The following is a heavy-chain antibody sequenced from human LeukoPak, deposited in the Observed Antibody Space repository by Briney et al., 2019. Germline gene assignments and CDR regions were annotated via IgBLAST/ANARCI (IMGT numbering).Heavy chain of an antibody. CDR3: VMDPREHWFDP. CDR1: GFTFSSYA. D-gene: IGHD3/OR15-3a*01. CDR2: ISGSGGST. J-gene: IGHJ5*02. Sequence: GGSLRLSCAASGFTFSSYAMSWVRQAPGKGLEWVSAISGSGGSTYYADPVKGRFTISRDNSKNTLHLQMNSLRVEDTAAYYCVMDPREHWFDPWGQGTLVTVSS. V-gene: IGHV3-23*01.